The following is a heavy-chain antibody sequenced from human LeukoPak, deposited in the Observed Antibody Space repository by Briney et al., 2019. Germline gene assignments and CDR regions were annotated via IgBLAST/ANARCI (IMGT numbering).Heavy chain of an antibody. J-gene: IGHJ4*02. CDR2: IYYRGTT. CDR1: GDSISTYY. CDR3: VSSSPRYCTGGTCYSSRGFDY. V-gene: IGHV4-59*01. Sequence: SETLSLTCTVSGDSISTYYWSWIRQSPGKGLEWIAYIYYRGTTNYNPSLKSRVTIPADTSKTQFSLTLSSVTAADTAVYYCVSSSPRYCTGGTCYSSRGFDYWGQGALVTVSS. D-gene: IGHD2-15*01.